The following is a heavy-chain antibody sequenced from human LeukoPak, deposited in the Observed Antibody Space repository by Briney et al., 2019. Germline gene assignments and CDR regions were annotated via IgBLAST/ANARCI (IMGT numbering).Heavy chain of an antibody. J-gene: IGHJ6*02. CDR2: INHTGST. CDR3: ARGRRGDGMDV. Sequence: SETLFLTCAVYGGSFSGYYWNWIRQPPGKGLEWIGEINHTGSTNYNPSLKSRVTISVDTSKNQFSLKLSSVTAADTAVYYCARGRRGDGMDVWGQGTTVTVSS. V-gene: IGHV4-34*01. D-gene: IGHD2-15*01. CDR1: GGSFSGYY.